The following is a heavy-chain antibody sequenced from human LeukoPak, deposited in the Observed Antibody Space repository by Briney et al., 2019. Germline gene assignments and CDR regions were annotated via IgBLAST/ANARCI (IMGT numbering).Heavy chain of an antibody. J-gene: IGHJ4*02. Sequence: ASVKVSCKASGYTFTSYDINWVRQATGQGLEWMGWMNPNSGNTGYAQKFQGRVTMTRNTSIGTAYMELSSLRSEDTAAYYCATSYDYGDYDDYWGQGTLVTVSS. D-gene: IGHD4-17*01. V-gene: IGHV1-8*01. CDR1: GYTFTSYD. CDR2: MNPNSGNT. CDR3: ATSYDYGDYDDY.